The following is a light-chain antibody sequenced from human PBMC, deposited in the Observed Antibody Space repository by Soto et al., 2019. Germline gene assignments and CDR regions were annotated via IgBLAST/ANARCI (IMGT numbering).Light chain of an antibody. J-gene: IGKJ1*01. CDR3: RQSYRFPKT. CDR1: QTVTSY. CDR2: AAS. V-gene: IGKV1-39*01. Sequence: DVQMPQSPSSLSASVGDSLTLTCRANQTVTSYLNWYQQKPGKAPKILIYAASTLQSGVPSRFSGSGSGTEFTLTIISLQPEDFATYYCRQSYRFPKTFGRGTKVE.